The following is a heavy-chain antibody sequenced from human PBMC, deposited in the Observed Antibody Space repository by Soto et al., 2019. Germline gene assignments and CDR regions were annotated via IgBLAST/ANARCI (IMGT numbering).Heavy chain of an antibody. Sequence: SETLSLTCNVCGASISSRNYYWGWIRQPPGKGLEWFGSIFYSGSTYYNPSLKSRVTISIVTSQNQFSLRLTSLTAADTAVYYCVRHPRIMVPRQHDYYFDTWGPGNLVTVSS. J-gene: IGHJ4*02. V-gene: IGHV4-39*01. CDR1: GASISSRNYY. CDR3: VRHPRIMVPRQHDYYFDT. D-gene: IGHD2-8*01. CDR2: IFYSGST.